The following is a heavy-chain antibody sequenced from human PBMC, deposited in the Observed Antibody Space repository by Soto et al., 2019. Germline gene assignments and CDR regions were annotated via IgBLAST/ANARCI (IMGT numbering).Heavy chain of an antibody. J-gene: IGHJ5*02. CDR3: ARGRMEFYDSSGFVPHNWFDP. CDR1: GDSISGGDYY. Sequence: TLTLTCTVSGDSISGGDYYWIWIRQPPGKGLEWIGYIYYSGTAYYNPSLKSRVTMSVDTSKNQFSLKLSSVSAADTAVYYSARGRMEFYDSSGFVPHNWFDPWGHGTLVTVSS. V-gene: IGHV4-30-4*01. D-gene: IGHD3-22*01. CDR2: IYYSGTA.